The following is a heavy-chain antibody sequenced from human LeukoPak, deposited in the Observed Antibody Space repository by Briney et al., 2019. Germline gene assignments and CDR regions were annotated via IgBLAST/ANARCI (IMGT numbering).Heavy chain of an antibody. CDR1: GFTSRSYA. J-gene: IGHJ4*02. D-gene: IGHD2-2*01. CDR2: SSASGETT. V-gene: IGHV3-23*01. CDR3: ARGWVSKGYFDH. Sequence: RGSLRLSCAASGFTSRSYAVSWVRQAPGKGLEWVSASSASGETTYYADSVKGRFTISRDNSKSTVYLQMNSLRAEDTAVYYCARGWVSKGYFDHWGQGTLVTVSS.